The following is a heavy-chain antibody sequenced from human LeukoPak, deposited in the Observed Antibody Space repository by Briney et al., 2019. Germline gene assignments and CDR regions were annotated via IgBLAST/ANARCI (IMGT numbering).Heavy chain of an antibody. CDR2: INHGGGT. Sequence: SETLSLTCGVSGGSFSAYYWNWIRQSPGKGLEWIGEINHGGGTTYNPSLRSRVTISVDTSKNQFSPKLSSVTAADTAVYFCARGFPAGSGSRGSHTFDIWGQGTMVTVSS. CDR3: ARGFPAGSGSRGSHTFDI. J-gene: IGHJ3*02. CDR1: GGSFSAYY. D-gene: IGHD5-12*01. V-gene: IGHV4-34*01.